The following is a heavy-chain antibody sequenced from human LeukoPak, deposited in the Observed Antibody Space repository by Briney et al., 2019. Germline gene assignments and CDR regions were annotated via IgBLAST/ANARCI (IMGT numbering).Heavy chain of an antibody. CDR1: GLTVSSNY. CDR2: IYSRGST. V-gene: IGHV3-53*01. D-gene: IGHD5-24*01. J-gene: IGHJ4*02. Sequence: GGSLRLSCAASGLTVSSNYMSWVRQAPGKGREWGSLIYSRGSTYYADSVKGRFTISSDNSKNTLYLKMNSLSAEDTAVYYCARPFLSVDGYKVGYFDYWGQGTLVTVSS. CDR3: ARPFLSVDGYKVGYFDY.